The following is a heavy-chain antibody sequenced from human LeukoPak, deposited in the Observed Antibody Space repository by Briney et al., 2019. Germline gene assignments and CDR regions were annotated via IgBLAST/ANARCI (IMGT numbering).Heavy chain of an antibody. CDR3: ARELRANWFDP. CDR1: GGSISSGSYY. Sequence: SQTLSLTCTVSGGSISSGSYYWSWIRQPAGKGLEWIGRIYTRGGTNYNPSLKSRVTISVDTSKNQFSLKLSSVTAADTAVYYCARELRANWFDPWGQGTLVTVSS. D-gene: IGHD4-17*01. CDR2: IYTRGGT. J-gene: IGHJ5*02. V-gene: IGHV4-61*02.